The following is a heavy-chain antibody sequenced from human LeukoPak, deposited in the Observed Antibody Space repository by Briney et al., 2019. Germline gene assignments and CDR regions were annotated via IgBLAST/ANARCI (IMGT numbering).Heavy chain of an antibody. CDR3: ARDNYDSSGYYFD. CDR2: ISSSGSTM. J-gene: IGHJ4*02. Sequence: GGSLRLSCAASGFTFSSYEMNWVRQASGKGLEWVSYISSSGSTMYYADSVKGRFTISRDNAKNSLYLQMNSLRAEDTAVYYCARDNYDSSGYYFDWGQGTLVTVSS. D-gene: IGHD3-22*01. V-gene: IGHV3-48*03. CDR1: GFTFSSYE.